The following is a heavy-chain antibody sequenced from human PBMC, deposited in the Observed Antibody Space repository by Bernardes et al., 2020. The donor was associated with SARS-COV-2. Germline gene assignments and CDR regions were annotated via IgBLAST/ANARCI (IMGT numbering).Heavy chain of an antibody. Sequence: GESLKISCKGSGYSFTSYWIGWVRQMPGKGLEWMGIIYPGDSDTRYSPSFQGQVTISADKSISTAYLQWSSLKASDTAMYYCARSLSGSYPGDTVYYFDYWGQGTLVTVSS. CDR1: GYSFTSYW. J-gene: IGHJ4*02. D-gene: IGHD1-26*01. V-gene: IGHV5-51*01. CDR2: IYPGDSDT. CDR3: ARSLSGSYPGDTVYYFDY.